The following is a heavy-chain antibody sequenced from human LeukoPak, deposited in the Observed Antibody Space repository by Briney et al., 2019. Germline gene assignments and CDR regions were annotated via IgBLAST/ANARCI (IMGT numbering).Heavy chain of an antibody. Sequence: ASVKVSCKGYGYTFINHDIDWVRQAAGQGLEGMGWMNSNSGNTGYAQKFQGRVTFTRYTSISTAYMELYSLTSDDTAVYYCARAGCSSTSCYEGEGNWFDPWGQGTLVTVSS. D-gene: IGHD2-2*01. V-gene: IGHV1-8*03. CDR3: ARAGCSSTSCYEGEGNWFDP. J-gene: IGHJ5*02. CDR1: GYTFINHD. CDR2: MNSNSGNT.